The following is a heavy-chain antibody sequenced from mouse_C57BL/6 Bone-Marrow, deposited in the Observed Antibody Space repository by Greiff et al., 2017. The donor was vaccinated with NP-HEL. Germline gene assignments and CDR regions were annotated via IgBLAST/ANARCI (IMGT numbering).Heavy chain of an antibody. Sequence: VQLQQPGAELVRPGTSVKLSCKASGYTFTSYWMHWVKQRPGQGLEWIGVIDPSDSYTNYNQKFKGKATLTVDTSSSTAYMQLSSLTSEDSAVYYCARGLLLPPYWGQGTLVTVSA. D-gene: IGHD1-1*01. CDR2: IDPSDSYT. CDR1: GYTFTSYW. V-gene: IGHV1-59*01. J-gene: IGHJ3*01. CDR3: ARGLLLPPY.